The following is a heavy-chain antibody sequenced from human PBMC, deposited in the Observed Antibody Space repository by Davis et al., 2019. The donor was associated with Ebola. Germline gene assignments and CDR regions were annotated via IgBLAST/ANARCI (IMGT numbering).Heavy chain of an antibody. V-gene: IGHV3-9*01. CDR1: GFTFDDYA. D-gene: IGHD3-10*01. Sequence: SLKISCAASGFTFDDYAMHWVRQAPGKGLEWVSGISWNSGSIGYADSVKGRFTISRDNAKNSLYLQMNSLRAEDTALYYCAKDIGALWFGELGDNYYYYYGMDVWGKGTTVTVSS. CDR3: AKDIGALWFGELGDNYYYYYGMDV. J-gene: IGHJ6*04. CDR2: ISWNSGSI.